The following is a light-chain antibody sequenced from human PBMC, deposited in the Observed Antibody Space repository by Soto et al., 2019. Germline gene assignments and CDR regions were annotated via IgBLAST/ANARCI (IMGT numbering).Light chain of an antibody. Sequence: QAVVTQEPSLTVSPGGTVTLTCASSTGAVTSGHYPYWFQQKPGQAHRTLIYDTSNKHSWTPARFSGSLLGGKAALTLSGAQPEDEAEYYCLLSYNGSRNFGGGTQLTVL. CDR2: DTS. J-gene: IGLJ2*01. CDR1: TGAVTSGHY. V-gene: IGLV7-46*01. CDR3: LLSYNGSRN.